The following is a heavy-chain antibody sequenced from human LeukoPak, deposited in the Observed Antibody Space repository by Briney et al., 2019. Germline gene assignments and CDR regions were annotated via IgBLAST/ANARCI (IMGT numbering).Heavy chain of an antibody. D-gene: IGHD5-12*01. CDR1: GFTFSSYW. Sequence: GGSLRLSCAASGFTFSSYWVSWVRQAPGKGREWVATIKQEGSEKYYVDSVKGRFTISRDNAKNTLYLQMNSLRAEDTAVYYCARVEASGYDYGAFDYWGQGTLVTVSS. V-gene: IGHV3-7*01. CDR3: ARVEASGYDYGAFDY. CDR2: IKQEGSEK. J-gene: IGHJ4*02.